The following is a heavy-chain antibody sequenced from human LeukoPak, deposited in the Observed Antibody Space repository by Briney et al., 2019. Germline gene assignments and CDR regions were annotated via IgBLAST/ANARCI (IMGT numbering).Heavy chain of an antibody. J-gene: IGHJ4*02. CDR3: ARISWELLGYFDY. V-gene: IGHV3-7*01. D-gene: IGHD1-26*01. CDR2: IKQDGSEK. Sequence: PGGSLRLSCAASGFTFSSYWMSWVRQAPGKGLEWVANIKQDGSEKYYVDSVKGRFTISRDNAKNSLYLQMNSLRAEDTAVYYCARISWELLGYFDYWGQGTLVTVSS. CDR1: GFTFSSYW.